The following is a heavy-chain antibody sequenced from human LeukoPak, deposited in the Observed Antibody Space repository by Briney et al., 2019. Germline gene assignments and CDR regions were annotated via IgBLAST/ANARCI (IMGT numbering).Heavy chain of an antibody. CDR2: INHSGST. J-gene: IGHJ5*02. V-gene: IGHV4-34*01. CDR1: GGSFSGYY. Sequence: SETLSLTCAVYGGSFSGYYWSWIRQPPGKGLEWIGEINHSGSTNYNPSLKSRVTISVDTSKNQFSLKLSSVTAADTAVYYCARDSNYYGSGNHNWFDPWGQGTLVTVSS. CDR3: ARDSNYYGSGNHNWFDP. D-gene: IGHD3-10*01.